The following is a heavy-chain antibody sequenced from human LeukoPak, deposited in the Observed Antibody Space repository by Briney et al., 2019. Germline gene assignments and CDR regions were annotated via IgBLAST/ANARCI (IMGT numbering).Heavy chain of an antibody. J-gene: IGHJ3*01. Sequence: PGGSLRLSCAASGFIFSTDVMSWVRLAPGKGLEGVSDITDSGGRTHYADSVKGRFTISRDNSKNMLYLQMTRLRAEDTAVYYCAKWFSGPSGSVFDLWGQGTTVSVSS. V-gene: IGHV3-23*01. CDR2: ITDSGGRT. D-gene: IGHD3-10*01. CDR3: AKWFSGPSGSVFDL. CDR1: GFIFSTDV.